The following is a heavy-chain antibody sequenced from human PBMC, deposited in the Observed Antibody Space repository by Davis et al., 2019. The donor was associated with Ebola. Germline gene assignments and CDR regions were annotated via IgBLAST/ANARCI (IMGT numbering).Heavy chain of an antibody. J-gene: IGHJ1*01. CDR2: IKEDGSEK. V-gene: IGHV3-7*01. CDR1: GFTFSNCW. Sequence: GESLKISCEASGFTFSNCWMNWVRQLPGKGLEWVAKIKEDGSEKYYVDSVKGRFTISRDNAKNSLYLQMNSLRVEDTAVYYCASTPGRYFHHRGQGTLVSVSS. CDR3: ASTPGRYFHH.